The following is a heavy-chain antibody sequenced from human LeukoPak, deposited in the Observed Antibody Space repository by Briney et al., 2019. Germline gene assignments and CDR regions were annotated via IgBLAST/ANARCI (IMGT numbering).Heavy chain of an antibody. J-gene: IGHJ3*02. CDR2: IYYSGGT. CDR3: AREGGGYCSGGSCYSLNAFDI. D-gene: IGHD2-15*01. CDR1: GGSIGSYY. V-gene: IGHV4-59*01. Sequence: SETLSLTCTVSGGSIGSYYWSWIRQPPGKGLEWIGYIYYSGGTNYNPSLKSRVTISVDTSKNQFSLKLSSVTAADTAVYYCAREGGGYCSGGSCYSLNAFDIWGQGTMVTVSS.